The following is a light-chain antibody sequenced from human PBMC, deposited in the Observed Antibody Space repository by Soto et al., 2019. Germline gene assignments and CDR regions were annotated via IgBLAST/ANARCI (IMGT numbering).Light chain of an antibody. V-gene: IGKV1-9*01. J-gene: IGKJ1*01. Sequence: DIQLTQSPSFLSASVGDRVTVTCRASQGISSYLAWYQQKPGKAPKLLIYGDSTLQSGVPSRFSGSGSGTEFTLTISSLQHEDLATYYYQQLNSYPRTFGQGTKVDIK. CDR2: GDS. CDR1: QGISSY. CDR3: QQLNSYPRT.